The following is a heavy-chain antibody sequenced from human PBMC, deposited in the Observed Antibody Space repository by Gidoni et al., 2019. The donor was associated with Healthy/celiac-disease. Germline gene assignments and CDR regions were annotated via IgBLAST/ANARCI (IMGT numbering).Heavy chain of an antibody. J-gene: IGHJ6*02. Sequence: QLQLVQSGGGVKKAGASVKVSCKASGYPFTSYYIPWVRPAPGQGLEWMGIINPSGGSTSYAQKFHGRVTMTRDTSTSTVYMELSSLRSEDTAVYYCAREEVTMVRGDYYYYGMDVWGQGTTVTVSS. CDR1: GYPFTSYY. CDR3: AREEVTMVRGDYYYYGMDV. V-gene: IGHV1-46*01. CDR2: INPSGGST. D-gene: IGHD3-10*01.